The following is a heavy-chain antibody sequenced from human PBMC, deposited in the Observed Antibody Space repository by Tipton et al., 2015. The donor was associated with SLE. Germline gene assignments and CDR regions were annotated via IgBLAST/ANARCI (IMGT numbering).Heavy chain of an antibody. J-gene: IGHJ4*02. CDR3: ARAGVNGDYRIDD. Sequence: TLSLTCLVSGDSLSTGDFSCNWVRQPLGKGLEYIGYIYRSGKTYYTPSLRSRVTMSVDRSINHFSLKLTSVTAADTAIYYCARAGVNGDYRIDDWGQGTLVTVSS. CDR2: IYRSGKT. CDR1: GDSLSTGDFS. V-gene: IGHV4-30-2*01. D-gene: IGHD4-17*01.